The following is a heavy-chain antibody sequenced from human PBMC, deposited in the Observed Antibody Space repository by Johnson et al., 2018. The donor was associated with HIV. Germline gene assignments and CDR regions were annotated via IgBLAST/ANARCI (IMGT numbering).Heavy chain of an antibody. Sequence: QVQLVESGGGVVQPGRSLRLSCTGFGFTFNRYAIHWVRQAPNKGLEWVAVISYDGIYKYYGDSVKGRFTVSRDYNMNTLYLQMDSLRVEDTAVYYWATEGALTGTDAFDIWGQGTMVTVSS. J-gene: IGHJ3*02. D-gene: IGHD7-27*01. CDR2: ISYDGIYK. CDR1: GFTFNRYA. CDR3: ATEGALTGTDAFDI. V-gene: IGHV3-30*04.